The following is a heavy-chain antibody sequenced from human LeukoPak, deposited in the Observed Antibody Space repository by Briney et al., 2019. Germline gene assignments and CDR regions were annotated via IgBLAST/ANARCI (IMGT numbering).Heavy chain of an antibody. D-gene: IGHD3-3*01. J-gene: IGHJ4*02. CDR3: XXXXXXXXXFWSGFHY. CDR2: ISGSGGST. CDR1: GFTFSSYA. V-gene: IGHV3-23*01. Sequence: PGGSLRLSCAASGFTFSSYAMSWVRQAPGKGLEWVSAISGSGGSTYYADSVKGRFTISRDNSKNTLYLQMNSLRAEETAVYYXXXXXXXXXXFWSGFHYWGQGTLVTVSS.